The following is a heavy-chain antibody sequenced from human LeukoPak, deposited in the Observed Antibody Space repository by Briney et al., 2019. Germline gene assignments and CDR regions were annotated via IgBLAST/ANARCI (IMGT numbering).Heavy chain of an antibody. CDR3: ARRVKGGYEGWFDP. V-gene: IGHV4-38-2*01. D-gene: IGHD5-12*01. Sequence: PSETLSLTCAVSGYSISSGYYWGWIRQPPGKGLEWIGSFYHSGSTYYNPSLKSRVTISVDTSKNQFSLKLSSVTAADTAVYYCARRVKGGYEGWFDPWGQGTLVTVSS. CDR2: FYHSGST. CDR1: GYSISSGYY. J-gene: IGHJ5*02.